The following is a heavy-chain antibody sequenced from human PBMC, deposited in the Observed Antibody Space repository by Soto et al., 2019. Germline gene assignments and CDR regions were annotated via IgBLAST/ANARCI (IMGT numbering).Heavy chain of an antibody. D-gene: IGHD1-26*01. CDR2: LFNSGST. CDR3: ARASGSLKPRVWFDP. Sequence: SETLSLTCTASGGSVSSGTNYWSWIRQPPGKGLEWIGYLFNSGSTNYNPSLKSRVTISVDTSKNQFSLKLSSVTAADTAMYHCARASGSLKPRVWFDPWGQGTLVTVSS. V-gene: IGHV4-61*01. CDR1: GGSVSSGTNY. J-gene: IGHJ5*02.